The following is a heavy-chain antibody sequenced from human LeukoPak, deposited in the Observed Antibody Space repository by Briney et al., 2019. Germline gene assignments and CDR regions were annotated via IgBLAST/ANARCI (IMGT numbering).Heavy chain of an antibody. J-gene: IGHJ4*02. D-gene: IGHD3-22*01. V-gene: IGHV1-18*04. CDR1: GYTFTGYH. CDR3: ARVPNYYDSSGYFEPFDY. Sequence: ASVKVSCEASGYTFTGYHMHWVRQAPGQGLEWMGWISAYNGNTNYAQKLQGRVTMTTDTSTSTAYMELRSLRSDDTAVYYCARVPNYYDSSGYFEPFDYWGQGTLVTVSS. CDR2: ISAYNGNT.